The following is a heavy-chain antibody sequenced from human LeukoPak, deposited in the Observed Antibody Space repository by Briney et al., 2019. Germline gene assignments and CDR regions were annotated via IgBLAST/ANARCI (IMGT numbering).Heavy chain of an antibody. CDR2: IKQDGSEK. Sequence: GGSLRLSCAPSGFTFSSYWMSWVRQAPGKGLEWVANIKQDGSEKYYVDSVKGRFTISRDNGKDSLYLQMNSLRAEDTAVYYCARKAYGLDFWGKGTTVTVSS. CDR3: ARKAYGLDF. V-gene: IGHV3-7*03. CDR1: GFTFSSYW. J-gene: IGHJ6*04.